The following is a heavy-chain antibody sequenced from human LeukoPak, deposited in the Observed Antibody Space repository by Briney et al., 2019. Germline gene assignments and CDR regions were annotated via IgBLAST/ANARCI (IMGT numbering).Heavy chain of an antibody. CDR2: IIPIFGTA. D-gene: IGHD4-17*01. CDR3: ARGSPQTTVTTYYYYYYMDV. J-gene: IGHJ6*03. CDR1: GGTFSSYA. Sequence: VKVSCKASGGTFSSYAISWVRQAPGQGLEWMGGIIPIFGTANYAQKFQGRVTITTDESTSTAYMELSSLRSEDTAVYYCARGSPQTTVTTYYYYYYMDVWGKGTTVTVSS. V-gene: IGHV1-69*13.